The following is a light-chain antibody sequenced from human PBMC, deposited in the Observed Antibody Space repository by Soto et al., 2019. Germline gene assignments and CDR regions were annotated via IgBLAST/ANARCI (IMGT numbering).Light chain of an antibody. CDR1: QSLSSN. V-gene: IGKV3-15*01. CDR3: QLYNNWPIT. J-gene: IGKJ4*01. Sequence: EVVLTQSPATLSVSPGERATLSCRASQSLSSNLAWYQQKPGQAPRLLIYGASTRATGIPARFSGSGSGTEFTLTISSLQSEDFAVYYCQLYNNWPITFGGGTKVEIK. CDR2: GAS.